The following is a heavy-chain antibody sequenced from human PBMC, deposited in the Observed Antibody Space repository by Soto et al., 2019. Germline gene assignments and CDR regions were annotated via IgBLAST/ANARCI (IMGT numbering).Heavy chain of an antibody. V-gene: IGHV3-30-3*02. Sequence: QVQLVESGGGVVHPGRSLRLSCAASGFTFSTYAMHWVRQAPGKGLEWVAIISDDGINKYYADSVRGRFTISRDNSKNSVYLQMNGLRDEDTDDYYSAKLRERQYYAFDIWGQGTLVTISS. D-gene: IGHD3-16*01. CDR2: ISDDGINK. J-gene: IGHJ3*02. CDR3: AKLRERQYYAFDI. CDR1: GFTFSTYA.